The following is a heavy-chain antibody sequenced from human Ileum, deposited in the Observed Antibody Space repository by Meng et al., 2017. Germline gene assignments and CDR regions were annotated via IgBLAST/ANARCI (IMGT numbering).Heavy chain of an antibody. V-gene: IGHV4-4*02. D-gene: IGHD2-8*01. CDR3: ARDNKYANHYHYGMDV. J-gene: IGHJ6*02. CDR2: VLRDGST. Sequence: QVQLQESGPGLVRPSGTLSLPCEATGDSISSTAWWRWVRQHPGKGLEWIGEVLRDGSTFHNPSLRSRLTLSVDLSKNQFSLRLTSVTAADTAVYYCARDNKYANHYHYGMDVWGQGTTVTVSS. CDR1: GDSISSTAW.